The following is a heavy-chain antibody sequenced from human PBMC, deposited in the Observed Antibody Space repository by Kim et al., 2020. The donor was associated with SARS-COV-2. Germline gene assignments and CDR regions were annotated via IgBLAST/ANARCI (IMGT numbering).Heavy chain of an antibody. Sequence: SVKVSCKASGGTFSSYAISWVRQAPGQGLEWMGGIIPIFGTANYAQKFQGRVTITADESTSTAYMELSSLRSEDTAVYYCAREGRSDSSSSWGVLWYFDLWGRGTLVTVSS. J-gene: IGHJ2*01. CDR3: AREGRSDSSSSWGVLWYFDL. CDR2: IIPIFGTA. D-gene: IGHD6-6*01. V-gene: IGHV1-69*13. CDR1: GGTFSSYA.